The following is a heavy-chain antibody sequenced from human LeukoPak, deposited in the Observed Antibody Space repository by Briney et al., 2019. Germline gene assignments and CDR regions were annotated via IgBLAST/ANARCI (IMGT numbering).Heavy chain of an antibody. Sequence: PGRSLRLSCAASGFTFTSYDIHWVRQAPGKGLEWVAVISYDGSNKYYADSVKGRFTISRDNSKNTMYLQMNSLRAEDTAVYYCARDHAQQLNAFDIWGQGTMVTVSS. J-gene: IGHJ3*02. CDR3: ARDHAQQLNAFDI. CDR1: GFTFTSYD. CDR2: ISYDGSNK. D-gene: IGHD4-11*01. V-gene: IGHV3-33*01.